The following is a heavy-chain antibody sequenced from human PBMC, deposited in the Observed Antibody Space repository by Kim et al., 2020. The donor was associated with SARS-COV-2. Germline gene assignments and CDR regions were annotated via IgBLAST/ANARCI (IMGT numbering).Heavy chain of an antibody. J-gene: IGHJ4*02. CDR3: ARSTGGSLDY. CDR2: IYHSGTT. Sequence: SETLSLTCAVSGGSISSGNWWTWVRQSPGKGLEWIGEIYHSGTTNYTPSLKSRVTISVDKSNKQFSLKLSSVTAADTAVYYCARSTGGSLDYWGQGTLVTVSS. D-gene: IGHD2-15*01. CDR1: GGSISSGNW. V-gene: IGHV4-4*02.